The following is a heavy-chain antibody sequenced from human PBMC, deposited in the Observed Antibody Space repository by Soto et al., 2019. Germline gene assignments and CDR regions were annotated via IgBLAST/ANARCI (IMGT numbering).Heavy chain of an antibody. CDR2: INPATGAA. CDR3: ARGGGVGVAGSAAFDM. J-gene: IGHJ3*02. D-gene: IGHD3-3*01. V-gene: IGHV1-2*02. CDR1: GYPVTAYY. Sequence: QLHLVQSGAVVKKPGASVTVSCSASGYPVTAYYMHWVRQAPGRGLEWMGGINPATGAAKYTQTFQGRVTMTGDTSTGTGFMELSGLTSEDTAVFYCARGGGVGVAGSAAFDMWGQGTLVTVSS.